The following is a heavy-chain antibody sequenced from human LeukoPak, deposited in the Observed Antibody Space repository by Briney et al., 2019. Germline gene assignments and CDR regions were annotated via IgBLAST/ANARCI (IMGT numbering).Heavy chain of an antibody. CDR2: IIPILGIA. V-gene: IGHV1-69*04. CDR1: GGTFSSYA. D-gene: IGHD5-12*01. Sequence: SVKVSCKASGGTFSSYAISWVRQAPGQGLEWMGRIIPILGIANYAQKFQGRVTITADKSTSTAYMELSSLRSEDTAVYYCASLLRGYDSHPDYWGQGTLATGSS. CDR3: ASLLRGYDSHPDY. J-gene: IGHJ4*02.